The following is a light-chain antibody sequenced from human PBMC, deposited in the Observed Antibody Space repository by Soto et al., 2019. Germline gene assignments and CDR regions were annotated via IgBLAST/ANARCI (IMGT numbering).Light chain of an antibody. Sequence: ELVMTQSPATLSVSPGERATLSCGASQSVSSNLAWYQQKPGQAPRLLIYGASTRATGTPARFSGSGSGTEFTLTISSLQSEDFAVYYCQQYNNWPLTFGGGTKVEIK. CDR1: QSVSSN. CDR3: QQYNNWPLT. CDR2: GAS. V-gene: IGKV3-15*01. J-gene: IGKJ4*01.